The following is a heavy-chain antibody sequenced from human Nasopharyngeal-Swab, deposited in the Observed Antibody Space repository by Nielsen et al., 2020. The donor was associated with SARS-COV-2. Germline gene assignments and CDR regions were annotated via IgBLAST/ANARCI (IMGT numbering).Heavy chain of an antibody. Sequence: GESLKISCAASGFTFSSYDMTWVRQAPGKGLEWVSHITSSSSAIYYADSVKGRFTMSRENARNSLYLQMNSLSDEDTAVYYCAGGMVVTKRYFDLWGRGTLVTVST. CDR2: ITSSSSAI. CDR1: GFTFSSYD. V-gene: IGHV3-48*02. D-gene: IGHD4-23*01. CDR3: AGGMVVTKRYFDL. J-gene: IGHJ2*01.